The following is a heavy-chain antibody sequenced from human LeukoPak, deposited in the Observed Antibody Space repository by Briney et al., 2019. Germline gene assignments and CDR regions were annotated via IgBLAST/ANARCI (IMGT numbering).Heavy chain of an antibody. D-gene: IGHD3-3*01. Sequence: GGSRRLSCAASGFTFSSYSMNWVRQAPGKGLEWVSSISSSSSYIYYADSVKGRFTISRDNAKNSLYLQMNSLRAEDTAVYYCARGTEDTYYDFWSANNPPYWGQGTLVTVSS. CDR2: ISSSSSYI. CDR3: ARGTEDTYYDFWSANNPPY. J-gene: IGHJ4*02. CDR1: GFTFSSYS. V-gene: IGHV3-21*01.